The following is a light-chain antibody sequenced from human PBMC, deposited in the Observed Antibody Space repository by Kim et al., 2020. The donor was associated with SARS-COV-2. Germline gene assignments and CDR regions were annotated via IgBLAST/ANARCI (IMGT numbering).Light chain of an antibody. J-gene: IGKJ3*01. Sequence: PGERATLSCRASQSVSSYLAWYQQKPDQAPRLLIYDASNRATGIPARFSGSGSGTDFTLTINSLEPEDFAVYYCQQRGYWPATFGPGTKVDIK. CDR1: QSVSSY. CDR3: QQRGYWPAT. V-gene: IGKV3-11*01. CDR2: DAS.